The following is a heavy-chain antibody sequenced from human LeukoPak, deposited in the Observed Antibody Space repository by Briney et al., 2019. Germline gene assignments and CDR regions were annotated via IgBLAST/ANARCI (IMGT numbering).Heavy chain of an antibody. V-gene: IGHV4-34*01. D-gene: IGHD3-16*02. J-gene: IGHJ3*01. CDR1: GGSFSGYY. CDR2: INHSGST. CDR3: ARGPFWGSSRYKAHGFDF. Sequence: SETLSLTCAVYGGSFSGYYWSWIRQPPGKGLEWIGEINHSGSTNYNPSLKSRVTISVDTSKNQFSLKLSSVTAADTAVYYCARGPFWGSSRYKAHGFDFWGQGTMVTVSS.